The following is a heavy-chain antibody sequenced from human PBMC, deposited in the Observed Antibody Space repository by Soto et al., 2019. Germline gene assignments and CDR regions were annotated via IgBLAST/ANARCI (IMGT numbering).Heavy chain of an antibody. J-gene: IGHJ4*02. V-gene: IGHV3-7*01. CDR2: INQDGSER. CDR1: GFTFRTNW. D-gene: IGHD3-16*01. Sequence: EVQLVESGGGLVQPGGSLRLPCAASGFTFRTNWMTWVRQAPGKGLEWVASINQDGSERYYVDSVRGRFTISRDNAKNSLYLQMNSLRAEDTAVYYCVCGGNFFVYWGQGTLVTVSP. CDR3: VCGGNFFVY.